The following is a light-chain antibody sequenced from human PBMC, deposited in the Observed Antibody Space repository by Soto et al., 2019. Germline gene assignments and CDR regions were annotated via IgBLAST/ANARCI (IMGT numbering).Light chain of an antibody. CDR3: CSYAGGYTHYV. V-gene: IGLV2-11*01. CDR2: DVS. J-gene: IGLJ1*01. Sequence: QSALSQPPSVSGSPGQSVTISCTGTSSDVGGFNYVSWYQHHPGRAPKLMLYDVSKRPSGVPDRFSGSKSGNTASLTISGLQAEDEADYYCCSYAGGYTHYVFATGTKVTVL. CDR1: SSDVGGFNY.